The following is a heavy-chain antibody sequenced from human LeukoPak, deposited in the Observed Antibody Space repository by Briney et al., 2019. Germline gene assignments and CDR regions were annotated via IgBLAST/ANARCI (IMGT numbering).Heavy chain of an antibody. V-gene: IGHV3-21*01. CDR3: AREGPVATAFDH. D-gene: IGHD2-2*01. J-gene: IGHJ4*02. CDR1: GFTFSTYS. CDR2: ISSSSNYK. Sequence: TGGSLRLSCAASGFTFSTYSMNWVRQAPGKGLEWVSSISSSSNYKYYAGSLKGRLTISRDNAMNSLYLQMNNLRAEDTAVYFCAREGPVATAFDHWGQGTLVTVST.